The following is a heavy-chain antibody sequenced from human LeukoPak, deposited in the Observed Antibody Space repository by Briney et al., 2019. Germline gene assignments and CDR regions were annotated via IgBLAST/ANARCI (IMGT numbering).Heavy chain of an antibody. CDR2: IKQDETEK. CDR3: ARGGGLDV. CDR1: GFTFSNFW. Sequence: GGSLRLSCTASGFTFSNFWMGWVRQAPGKGLEWVANIKQDETEKFYLGSVKGRFTISRDNAKNSLYLQMNSLRVEDTALYYCARGGGLDVWGQGATVTVSS. V-gene: IGHV3-7*03. D-gene: IGHD3-16*01. J-gene: IGHJ6*02.